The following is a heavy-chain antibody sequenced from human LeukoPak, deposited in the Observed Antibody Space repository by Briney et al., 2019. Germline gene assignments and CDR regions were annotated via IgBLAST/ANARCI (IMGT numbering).Heavy chain of an antibody. CDR2: ISYDGSNK. CDR1: GFTFSSYA. V-gene: IGHV3-30*04. CDR3: AKAVRGYSGYDFYFDY. D-gene: IGHD5-12*01. Sequence: GGSLRLSCAASGFTFSSYAMHWVRQAPGKGLEWVAVISYDGSNKYYADSVKGRFTMSRDNSKNTQYLQMNSLRAEDTAVYYCAKAVRGYSGYDFYFDYWGQGTLVTVSS. J-gene: IGHJ4*02.